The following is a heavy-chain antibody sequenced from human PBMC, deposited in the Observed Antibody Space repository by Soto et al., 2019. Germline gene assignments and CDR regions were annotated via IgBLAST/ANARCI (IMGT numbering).Heavy chain of an antibody. J-gene: IGHJ4*02. V-gene: IGHV3-23*01. CDR3: ATESHYDSSGYLDY. CDR2: ISGSGGST. CDR1: GFTFSSYA. D-gene: IGHD3-22*01. Sequence: EVQLLESGGGLVQPGGSLRLSCAASGFTFSSYAMSWVRQAPGKGLEWVSAISGSGGSTYYADSVKGRFTISRDNSKNTLYLRMNSLRAEDTAVYYCATESHYDSSGYLDYWGQGTLVTVSS.